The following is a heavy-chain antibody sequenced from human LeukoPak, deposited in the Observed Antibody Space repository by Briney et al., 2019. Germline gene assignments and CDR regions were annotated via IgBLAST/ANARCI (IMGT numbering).Heavy chain of an antibody. D-gene: IGHD5-18*01. CDR1: GGSFSNYY. CDR3: ARARGYSYGGWFDP. Sequence: SETLSLTCAVYGGSFSNYYWSWIRQPPGKGLEWIGEINHSGSTNYNPSLKSRVTISVDTSKNQFSLNLNSVTAADTAVYYCARARGYSYGGWFDPWGQGTLVTVSS. V-gene: IGHV4-34*01. CDR2: INHSGST. J-gene: IGHJ5*02.